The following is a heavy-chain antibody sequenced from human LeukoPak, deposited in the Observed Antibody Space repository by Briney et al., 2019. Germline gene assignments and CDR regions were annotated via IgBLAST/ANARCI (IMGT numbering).Heavy chain of an antibody. CDR3: ARDPPYSDNSGYYHDY. CDR2: ISSGGDYI. J-gene: IGHJ4*02. CDR1: GFTFSAYS. Sequence: GGSLRLSCAASGFTFSAYSMNWVRQAPGKGLEWVSSISSGGDYIYYADSVKGRFTISRDNAKNLVYLQMSSLRADDTAVYYCARDPPYSDNSGYYHDYWGQGTLVTVSS. D-gene: IGHD3-22*01. V-gene: IGHV3-21*06.